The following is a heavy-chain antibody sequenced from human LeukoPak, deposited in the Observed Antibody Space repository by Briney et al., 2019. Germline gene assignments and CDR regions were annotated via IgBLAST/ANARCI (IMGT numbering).Heavy chain of an antibody. CDR3: ARGDCSSTSCPPDY. CDR2: INHSGST. D-gene: IGHD2-2*01. Sequence: SSETLSHTCAVYGGSFSGYCWSWIRQPPGKGLEWIGEINHSGSTNYNPSLKSRVTISVDTSKNQFSLKLSSVTAADTAVYYCARGDCSSTSCPPDYWGQGTLVTVSS. V-gene: IGHV4-34*01. CDR1: GGSFSGYC. J-gene: IGHJ4*02.